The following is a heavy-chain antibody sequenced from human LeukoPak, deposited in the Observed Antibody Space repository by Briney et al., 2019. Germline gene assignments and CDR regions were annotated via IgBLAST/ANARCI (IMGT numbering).Heavy chain of an antibody. CDR1: GFTFSSYG. J-gene: IGHJ3*02. CDR2: IPYDGSKK. V-gene: IGHV3-30*19. Sequence: GGSLRLSCAASGFTFSSYGMHWVRQAPGKGLEWLAFIPYDGSKKYYADSVKGRFTISRDNPKNTLYLQMNSLRAEDTAVYYCARSYDGFDIWGQGTMVTVSS. CDR3: ARSYDGFDI.